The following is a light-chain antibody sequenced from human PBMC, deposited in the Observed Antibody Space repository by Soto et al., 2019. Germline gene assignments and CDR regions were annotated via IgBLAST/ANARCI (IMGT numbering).Light chain of an antibody. CDR1: YNS. CDR2: DDN. CDR3: GSYTSSSTF. Sequence: QSALTQPASVSGSPGQSITLSCTGTYNSVSWYPQHPGKAPKLMIYDDNNRPSGVSNRFSGSKSGNTASLTISGLQAEDEADYYCGSYTSSSTFFGGGTQLTVL. V-gene: IGLV2-14*03. J-gene: IGLJ7*01.